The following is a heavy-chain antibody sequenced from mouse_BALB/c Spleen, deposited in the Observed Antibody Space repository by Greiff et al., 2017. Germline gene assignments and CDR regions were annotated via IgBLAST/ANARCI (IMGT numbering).Heavy chain of an antibody. D-gene: IGHD2-2*01. J-gene: IGHJ2*01. CDR2: ISNGGGST. V-gene: IGHV5-12-2*01. CDR3: ARHGGGYDGFDY. Sequence: EVKLVESGGGLVQPGGSLKLSCAASGFTFSSYTMSWVRQTPEKRLEWVAYISNGGGSTYYPDTVKGRFTISRDNAKNTLYLQMSSLKSEDTAMYYCARHGGGYDGFDYWGQGTTLTVSS. CDR1: GFTFSSYT.